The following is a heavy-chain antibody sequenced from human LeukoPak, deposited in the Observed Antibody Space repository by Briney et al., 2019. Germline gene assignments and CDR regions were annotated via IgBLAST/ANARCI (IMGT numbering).Heavy chain of an antibody. J-gene: IGHJ4*02. CDR1: GFTFSSYW. CDR2: INSDGSST. D-gene: IGHD6-13*01. Sequence: QPGGSLRLSCAASGFTFSSYWMHWVRQAPGKGLVWVSRINSDGSSTSYADSVKGRFTISRDNSENALYLQMNSLRVEDTAVYYCAKDQVIAVAANSDYWGQGTLVTVSS. CDR3: AKDQVIAVAANSDY. V-gene: IGHV3-74*01.